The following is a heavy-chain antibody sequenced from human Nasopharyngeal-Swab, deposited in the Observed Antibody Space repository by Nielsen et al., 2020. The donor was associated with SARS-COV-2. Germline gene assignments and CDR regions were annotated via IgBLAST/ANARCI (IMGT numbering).Heavy chain of an antibody. CDR2: ISGSGSVA. V-gene: IGHV3-23*01. D-gene: IGHD3-9*01. Sequence: GGSLRLSCAASGFTFDTFGMTWVRQAPGKGLEWVSRISGSGSVAYYADSVKGRFTISRDNSKNSLDLQMNSLRDEDTAVYYCARDLELLTNYYALDYWGQGTLVTVSS. CDR3: ARDLELLTNYYALDY. J-gene: IGHJ4*02. CDR1: GFTFDTFG.